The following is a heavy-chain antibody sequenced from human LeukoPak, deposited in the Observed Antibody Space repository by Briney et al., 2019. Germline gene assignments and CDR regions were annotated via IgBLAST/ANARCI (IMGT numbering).Heavy chain of an antibody. J-gene: IGHJ3*02. CDR3: CLMGLYVIADLDAFDI. CDR2: FDPEDGET. V-gene: IGHV1-24*01. D-gene: IGHD3-10*01. CDR1: GYTLTELS. Sequence: ASVKVSCKVSGYTLTELSMHWVRQAPGKGLEWMGGFDPEDGETIYAQKFQGRVTMTEDTSTDTAYMELSSLRSEDTAVYYCCLMGLYVIADLDAFDIWGQGTMVTVPS.